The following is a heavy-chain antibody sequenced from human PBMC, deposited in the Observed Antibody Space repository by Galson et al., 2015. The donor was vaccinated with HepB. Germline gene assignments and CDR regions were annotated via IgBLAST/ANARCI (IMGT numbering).Heavy chain of an antibody. CDR2: IKSESDGGTT. CDR1: GFTFDSYT. V-gene: IGHV3-15*05. J-gene: IGHJ6*02. Sequence: SLRLSCAASGFTFDSYTMNWVRQAPGKGLEWLGRIKSESDGGTTDYRAPVKDRFTISRDDGKNVILLELVSLKTEDTAVYYCTMDKWEFNLNADYFYGMDVWGQGTTVTVSS. CDR3: TMDKWEFNLNADYFYGMDV. D-gene: IGHD1-26*01.